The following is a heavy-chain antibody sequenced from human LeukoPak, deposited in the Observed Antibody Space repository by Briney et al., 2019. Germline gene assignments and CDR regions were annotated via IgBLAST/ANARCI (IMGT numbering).Heavy chain of an antibody. Sequence: GASVKVSCKASGYTFTSYYMHWVRQAPGQGLEWMGIINPSGGSTSYAQKFQGRVTMTRDTSTSTVYMELSSLRSEDTAVYYCARARRGHYDFWSGYLTAAFDIWGQGTMVTVSS. CDR2: INPSGGST. D-gene: IGHD3-3*01. CDR1: GYTFTSYY. CDR3: ARARRGHYDFWSGYLTAAFDI. J-gene: IGHJ3*02. V-gene: IGHV1-46*01.